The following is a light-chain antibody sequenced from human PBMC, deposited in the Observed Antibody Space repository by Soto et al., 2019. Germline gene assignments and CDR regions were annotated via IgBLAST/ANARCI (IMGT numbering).Light chain of an antibody. Sequence: QSALSQPASVSGSPGQSITMTCTGSSSDFGDDKYVSWYQQQPGKGPNLLIYGVTNRPSGVSNRFSGSKSGITASLTISGLQVEDEADYFCGSFTTNRIWLFGGGTKVTVL. CDR1: SSDFGDDKY. CDR2: GVT. J-gene: IGLJ3*02. V-gene: IGLV2-14*01. CDR3: GSFTTNRIWL.